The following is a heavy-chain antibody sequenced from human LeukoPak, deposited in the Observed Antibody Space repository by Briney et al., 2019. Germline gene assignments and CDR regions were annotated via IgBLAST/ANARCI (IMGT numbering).Heavy chain of an antibody. J-gene: IGHJ4*02. CDR2: ISSSSSYI. CDR1: GFTFSSYS. V-gene: IGHV3-21*01. Sequence: GGSLRLSCAASGFTFSSYSMNWVRQAPGKGLEWVSSISSSSSYIYYADSVKGRFTISRDNAKNSLYLQMNSLRAEDTAVYYCARDSPGTARGFYWGQGTLVTVSS. CDR3: ARDSPGTARGFY. D-gene: IGHD5-18*01.